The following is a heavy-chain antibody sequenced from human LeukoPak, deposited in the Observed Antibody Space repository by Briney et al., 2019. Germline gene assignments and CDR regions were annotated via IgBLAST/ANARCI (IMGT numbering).Heavy chain of an antibody. V-gene: IGHV4-39*07. J-gene: IGHJ4*02. CDR1: GGSISSSSYY. D-gene: IGHD5-18*01. Sequence: SETLSLTCTVSGGSISSSSYYWGWIRQPPGKGLEWIGSIYYSGSTYYNPSLKSRVTISVDTSKNQFSLKLSSVTAADTAVYYCARGGYSYRLFDYWGQGTLVTVSS. CDR3: ARGGYSYRLFDY. CDR2: IYYSGST.